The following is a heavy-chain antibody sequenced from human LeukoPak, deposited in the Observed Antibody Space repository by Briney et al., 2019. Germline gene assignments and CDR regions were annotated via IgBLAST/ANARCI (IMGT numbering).Heavy chain of an antibody. Sequence: SGGSLRLSCAASGFSFNNAWMSWVRQALGKGLEWVSAISGSGGSTYYADSVKGRFTISRDNSKNTLYLQMNSLRAEGTAVYYCANNGELDYYYYGMDVWGQGTTVTVSS. CDR1: GFSFNNAW. V-gene: IGHV3-23*01. D-gene: IGHD1-26*01. CDR2: ISGSGGST. CDR3: ANNGELDYYYYGMDV. J-gene: IGHJ6*02.